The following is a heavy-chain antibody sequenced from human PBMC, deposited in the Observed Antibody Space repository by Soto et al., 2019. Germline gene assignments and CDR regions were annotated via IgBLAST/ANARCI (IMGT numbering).Heavy chain of an antibody. V-gene: IGHV1-69*13. CDR3: ATSGTSLDY. D-gene: IGHD1-1*01. Sequence: SAKVSSKTSVGTFSGYAISWVRQAPGQGLEWMGGITPIIGTANYAQKFHGRVTITAEESMSTAYMELSSLRSEDTAVYYCATSGTSLDYWGQGTLVTVSS. J-gene: IGHJ4*02. CDR1: VGTFSGYA. CDR2: ITPIIGTA.